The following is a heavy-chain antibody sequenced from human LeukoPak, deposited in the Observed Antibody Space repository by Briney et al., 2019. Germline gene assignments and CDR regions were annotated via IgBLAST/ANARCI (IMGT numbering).Heavy chain of an antibody. CDR1: GSKFSDNY. D-gene: IGHD1-20*01. CDR2: IINGGNTI. Sequence: PGGPLSPSCEAPGSKFSDNYLQWIRKAPGKGWNGASYIINGGNTIYYADPVKGRFTISRDNSKNTLYLQMNSLRAEDTAVYYCAKDGASYNWNDFNWFDPWGQGTLVTVSS. J-gene: IGHJ5*02. V-gene: IGHV3-11*04. CDR3: AKDGASYNWNDFNWFDP.